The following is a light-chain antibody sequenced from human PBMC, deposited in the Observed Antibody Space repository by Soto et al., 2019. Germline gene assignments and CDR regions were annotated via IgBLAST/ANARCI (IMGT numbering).Light chain of an antibody. CDR1: SSDVGAYIY. Sequence: QSVLTQPASVSGSPGQSITISCTGTSSDVGAYIYVSWYQQHPGEVPKLIIYNVSNRPSGVSNRFSGSKSGNTASLTISGLQAEDEADYYCSSYTSGDSFYFGTGSKVTVL. J-gene: IGLJ1*01. CDR2: NVS. V-gene: IGLV2-14*01. CDR3: SSYTSGDSFY.